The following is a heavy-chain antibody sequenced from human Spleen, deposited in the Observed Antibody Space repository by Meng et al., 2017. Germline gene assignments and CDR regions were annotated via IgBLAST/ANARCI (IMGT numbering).Heavy chain of an antibody. J-gene: IGHJ6*02. CDR3: ARGGGESPANYGFWSVYSPYYYYYGIDV. V-gene: IGHV4-38-2*01. D-gene: IGHD3-3*01. Sequence: SETLSLTCAVSGYSISSGYYGGLIRQPPGKGLEWIGSIYHSGSTYYNPSRKSRVTISVDTSKNQFSLKLSSVTAADTAVYYCARGGGESPANYGFWSVYSPYYYYYGIDVWGQGTTVTVSS. CDR1: GYSISSGYY. CDR2: IYHSGST.